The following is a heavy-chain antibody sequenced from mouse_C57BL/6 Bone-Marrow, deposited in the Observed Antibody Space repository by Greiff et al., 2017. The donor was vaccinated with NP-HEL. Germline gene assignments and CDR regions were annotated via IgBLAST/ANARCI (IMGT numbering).Heavy chain of an antibody. J-gene: IGHJ4*01. D-gene: IGHD2-4*01. CDR3: ARGTMITTGAYYYAMDY. CDR2: IYPGSGST. Sequence: QVQLKQSGAELVKPGASVKMSCKASGYTFTSYWITWVKQRPGQGLEWIGDIYPGSGSTNYNEKFKSKATLTVDTSSSTAYMQLSSLTSEDSAVYYCARGTMITTGAYYYAMDYWGQGTSVTVSS. CDR1: GYTFTSYW. V-gene: IGHV1-55*01.